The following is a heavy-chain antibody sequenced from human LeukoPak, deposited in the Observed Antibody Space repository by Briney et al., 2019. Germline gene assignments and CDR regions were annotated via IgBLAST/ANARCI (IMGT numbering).Heavy chain of an antibody. J-gene: IGHJ4*02. CDR3: ARGDYYGSGSNADY. Sequence: GGSLRLSCAASGFTFSSYAMHWVRQAPGKGLEWVALIWHDGSNKYYADSVKGRFTISRDNSKNTLFLQMSSLRVEDTAMYFCARGDYYGSGSNADYWGQGTLVSVSS. CDR2: IWHDGSNK. D-gene: IGHD3-10*01. V-gene: IGHV3-33*01. CDR1: GFTFSSYA.